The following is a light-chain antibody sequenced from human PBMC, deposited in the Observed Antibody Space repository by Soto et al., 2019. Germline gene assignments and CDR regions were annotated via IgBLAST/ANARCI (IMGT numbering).Light chain of an antibody. J-gene: IGLJ1*01. CDR2: DVS. CDR1: SSDVGGYNY. Sequence: QSVLTQPASVSGFPGQSITISCTGTSSDVGGYNYVSWYQQHPGKAPKLMIYDVSNRPSGVSNRSSGSKSGNTASLTISGLQAEDEADYYCSSYTSSSTHYVFGTGTKVTVL. V-gene: IGLV2-14*01. CDR3: SSYTSSSTHYV.